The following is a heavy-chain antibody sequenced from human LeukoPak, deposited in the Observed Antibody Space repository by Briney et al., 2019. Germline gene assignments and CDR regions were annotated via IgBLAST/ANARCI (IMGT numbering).Heavy chain of an antibody. V-gene: IGHV3-20*04. CDR3: ARAGDFDSSGHIDY. Sequence: GGSLRLSCAASGFTFDDYGMSWVRQAPGEGLEWVSGINWNGDSTGYADSVKGRFTISRDNAKNSLYLQMNSLRAEDTALFYYARAGDFDSSGHIDYWGQGTLVTVSS. D-gene: IGHD3-22*01. CDR2: INWNGDST. J-gene: IGHJ4*02. CDR1: GFTFDDYG.